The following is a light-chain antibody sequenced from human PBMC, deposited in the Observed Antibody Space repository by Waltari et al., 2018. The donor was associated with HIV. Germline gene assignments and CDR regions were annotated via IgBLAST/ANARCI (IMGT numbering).Light chain of an antibody. J-gene: IGKJ4*01. V-gene: IGKV3-20*01. Sequence: EVVLTQSPGTLSLSPGERATLSCRASQSVSASYLVWYQQKAGQAPRLLIYGASTRATGIPDRFSGSWSGTDFTLTISRLEPEDFAVYYCQQYGGSRNTFGGGTKVEIK. CDR3: QQYGGSRNT. CDR1: QSVSASY. CDR2: GAS.